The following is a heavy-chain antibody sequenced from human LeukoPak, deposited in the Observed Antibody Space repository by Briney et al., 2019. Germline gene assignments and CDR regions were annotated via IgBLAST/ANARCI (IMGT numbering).Heavy chain of an antibody. V-gene: IGHV3-21*01. CDR3: AVRYCSSTSCSLF. D-gene: IGHD2-2*01. Sequence: GGSLRLSCAASGFTFSSYSMNWVRQAPGKGLEWVSSISSSSSYIYYADSVKGRFTISRDNAKNSLYLQMDSLRAEDTAVYYCAVRYCSSTSCSLFWGQGTLVTVSS. J-gene: IGHJ4*02. CDR2: ISSSSSYI. CDR1: GFTFSSYS.